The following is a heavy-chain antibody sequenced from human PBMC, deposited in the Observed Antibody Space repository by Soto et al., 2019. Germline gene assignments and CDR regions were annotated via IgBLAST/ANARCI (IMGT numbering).Heavy chain of an antibody. CDR2: IYYSGST. V-gene: IGHV4-59*01. D-gene: IGHD5-18*01. CDR3: ARNHPHTGWFDP. Sequence: ETLSLTCTVSGGSISSYYWSWIRQPPGKGLEWIGYIYYSGSTNYSPSLKSRVTISVDTSKNQFSLKLSSVTAADTAVYYCARNHPHTGWFDPWGQGTLVTVSS. CDR1: GGSISSYY. J-gene: IGHJ5*02.